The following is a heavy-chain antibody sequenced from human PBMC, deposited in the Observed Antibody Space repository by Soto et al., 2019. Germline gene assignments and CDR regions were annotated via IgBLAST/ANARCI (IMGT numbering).Heavy chain of an antibody. CDR3: AKDRGYSYGLGGMDV. D-gene: IGHD5-18*01. V-gene: IGHV3-30*18. CDR2: ISYDGSNK. CDR1: GFTFSSYG. Sequence: QVQLVESGGGVVQPGRSLRLSCAASGFTFSSYGMHWVRQAPGKGLEWVAVISYDGSNKYYADSVKGRFTISRDNSKNTLYLQMNSLRAEDTAVYYCAKDRGYSYGLGGMDVWGQGTTVTVSS. J-gene: IGHJ6*02.